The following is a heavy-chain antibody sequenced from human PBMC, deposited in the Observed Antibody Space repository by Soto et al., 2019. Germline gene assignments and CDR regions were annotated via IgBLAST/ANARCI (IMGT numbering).Heavy chain of an antibody. V-gene: IGHV4-31*03. CDR3: ARAGIVVVPAAHIRYYYYGMDV. D-gene: IGHD2-2*01. CDR1: GGSISSGGYY. CDR2: IYYSGST. J-gene: IGHJ6*02. Sequence: QVQLQESGPGLVKPSQTLSLTCTVSGGSISSGGYYWSWIRQHPAKGLEWIGYIYYSGSTYYNPSLKSRVTISVDTSKNQFSLKLSSVTAADTAVYYCARAGIVVVPAAHIRYYYYGMDVWGQGTTVTVSS.